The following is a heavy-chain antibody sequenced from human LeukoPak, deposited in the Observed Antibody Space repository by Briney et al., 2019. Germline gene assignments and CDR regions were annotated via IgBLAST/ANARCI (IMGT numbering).Heavy chain of an antibody. CDR2: ISAYNGNT. J-gene: IGHJ4*02. D-gene: IGHD6-19*01. CDR3: ARVIALAGFDY. Sequence: ASVKVSCKASGYTFTSYGISWVRQAPGRGLEWMGWISAYNGNTNYAQKLQDRVIMTTDTSTGTAYMELRSLTSDDTAVYYCARVIALAGFDYWGQGTLVTVSS. CDR1: GYTFTSYG. V-gene: IGHV1-18*01.